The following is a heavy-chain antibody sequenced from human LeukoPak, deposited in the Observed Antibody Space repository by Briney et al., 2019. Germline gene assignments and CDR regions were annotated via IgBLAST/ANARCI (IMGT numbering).Heavy chain of an antibody. D-gene: IGHD3-22*01. Sequence: SETLSLTCTVSGGSISSGDYYWSWIRQPPGKGLEWIGYIYYSGSTYYNPSLKSRVTISVDTSKNQFSLKLSSVTAADTAVYYCARDLLGYDSSGYYLETHFDYWGQGTLVTVSS. V-gene: IGHV4-30-4*08. J-gene: IGHJ4*02. CDR2: IYYSGST. CDR1: GGSISSGDYY. CDR3: ARDLLGYDSSGYYLETHFDY.